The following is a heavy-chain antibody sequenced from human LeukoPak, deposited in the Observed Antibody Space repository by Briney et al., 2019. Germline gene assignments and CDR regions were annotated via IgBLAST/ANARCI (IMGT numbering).Heavy chain of an antibody. J-gene: IGHJ4*02. CDR2: IYYSGST. Sequence: SETLSLTCTVSGGSISSSSYYWGWIRQPPGKGLEWIGSIYYSGSTYYNPSLKSRVTISVDTSKNQFSLKLSSVTAADTAVYYCARIVVAGFDYWGQGTLVTVSS. V-gene: IGHV4-39*07. CDR1: GGSISSSSYY. D-gene: IGHD1-1*01. CDR3: ARIVVAGFDY.